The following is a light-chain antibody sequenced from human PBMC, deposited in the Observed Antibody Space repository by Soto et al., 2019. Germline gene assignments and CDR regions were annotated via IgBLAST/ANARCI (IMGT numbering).Light chain of an antibody. V-gene: IGKV3-20*01. J-gene: IGKJ1*01. CDR2: GAA. CDR3: QQYGSSPIT. Sequence: EIVLTQSPGTLSLSPGERATLSCRASQSVSSTYLAWYQQKPGQSPSLLIYGAATRATGFPDRFSGSGSGTDFTLTISRLEPEDFAVYYCQQYGSSPITFGQGTKVDI. CDR1: QSVSSTY.